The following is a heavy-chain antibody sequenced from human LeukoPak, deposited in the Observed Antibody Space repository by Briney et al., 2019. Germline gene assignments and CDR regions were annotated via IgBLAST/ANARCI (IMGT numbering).Heavy chain of an antibody. J-gene: IGHJ4*02. CDR1: GGSFSGYY. D-gene: IGHD6-19*01. V-gene: IGHV4-34*01. CDR2: INHSGST. CDR3: TLIAVAHYYFDY. Sequence: KASETLSLTCAVYGGSFSGYYWSWIRQPPGKGLEWIGEINHSGSTNYNPSLKSRVTISVDTSKNQFSLKLSSVTAADTAVYYCTLIAVAHYYFDYWGQGTLVTVSS.